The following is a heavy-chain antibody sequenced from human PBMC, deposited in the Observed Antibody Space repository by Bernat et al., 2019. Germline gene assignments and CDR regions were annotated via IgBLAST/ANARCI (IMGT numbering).Heavy chain of an antibody. CDR1: GFTFSSYG. Sequence: EVQLLESGGGLVQPGGSLRLSCTASGFTFSSYGMNWVRQTPGKGLEWVSVISGSGGTRNYADSVKGRFTISRDNSKNTLYLETNSLRADDTAMYFCAKCSIDFGGDFDSWGQGTLVTVSS. J-gene: IGHJ4*02. CDR3: AKCSIDFGGDFDS. D-gene: IGHD3-16*01. V-gene: IGHV3-23*01. CDR2: ISGSGGTR.